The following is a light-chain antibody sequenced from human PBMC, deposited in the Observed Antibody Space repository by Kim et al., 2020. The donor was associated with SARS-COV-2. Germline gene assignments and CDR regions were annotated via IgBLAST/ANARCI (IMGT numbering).Light chain of an antibody. Sequence: EILLTQSPGTLSLSPGERATLSCRASQSVSSFYLAWYQQKPGQAPRLLIYAASTRAPGIPDRFSGSGSGTDFTLTISRLEPEDFAVYYCQQRSSSPIMYSFGQGTKLEI. CDR2: AAS. CDR1: QSVSSFY. V-gene: IGKV3-20*01. J-gene: IGKJ2*01. CDR3: QQRSSSPIMYS.